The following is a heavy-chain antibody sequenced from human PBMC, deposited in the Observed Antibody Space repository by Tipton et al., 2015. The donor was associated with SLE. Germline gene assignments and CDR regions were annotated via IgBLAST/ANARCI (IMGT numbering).Heavy chain of an antibody. CDR3: ARGHTAMVGSLYYYGMDV. J-gene: IGHJ6*02. Sequence: LRLSCTVSGGSISSSSYYWGWIRQPPGKGLEWIGSIYYSGSTYYNPSLKSRVTISVDTSKNQFSLKLSSVTAADTAVYYCARGHTAMVGSLYYYGMDVWGQRTTVTVSS. CDR1: GGSISSSSYY. D-gene: IGHD5-18*01. V-gene: IGHV4-39*07. CDR2: IYYSGST.